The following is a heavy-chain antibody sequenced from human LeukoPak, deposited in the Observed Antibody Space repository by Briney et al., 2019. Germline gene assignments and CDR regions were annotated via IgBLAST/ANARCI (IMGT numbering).Heavy chain of an antibody. CDR1: GGTFSSYA. CDR3: AREGGGYSYGPNFDY. Sequence: ASVKVSCKASGGTFSSYAISWVRQAPGQGLEWMGGIIPIFGTANYAQKFQGRVTITADESTSTAYMELSSLRSDDTAVYYCAREGGGYSYGPNFDYWGQGTLVTVSS. CDR2: IIPIFGTA. D-gene: IGHD5-18*01. V-gene: IGHV1-69*13. J-gene: IGHJ4*02.